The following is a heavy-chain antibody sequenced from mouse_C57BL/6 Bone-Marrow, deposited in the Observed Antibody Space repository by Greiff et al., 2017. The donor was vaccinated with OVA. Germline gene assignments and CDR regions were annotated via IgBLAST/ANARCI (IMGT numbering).Heavy chain of an antibody. CDR1: GFNIKNTY. CDR3: ARGNFGSSFYAMDY. Sequence: EVQLQQSVAELVRPGASVKLSCTASGFNIKNTYMHWVKQRPEQGLEWIGRIDPANDNTKYAPKFQGKATMTADTSSNTAYLQLSSLSSEDTAVYCCARGNFGSSFYAMDYWGQGTSATVSS. CDR2: IDPANDNT. D-gene: IGHD1-1*01. J-gene: IGHJ4*01. V-gene: IGHV14-3*01.